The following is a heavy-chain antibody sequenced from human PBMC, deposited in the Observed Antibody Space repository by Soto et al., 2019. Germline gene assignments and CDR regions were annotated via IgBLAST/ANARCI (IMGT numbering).Heavy chain of an antibody. V-gene: IGHV3-30-3*01. CDR3: ARNRDGGTYTYIDY. CDR2: ISFDGSVR. CDR1: GFTFSAFG. D-gene: IGHD1-26*01. Sequence: QVQLVESGGGVVQPGRSLRLSCAASGFTFSAFGLHWVRQTPGKGLEWVALISFDGSVRYFADSVRGRFTISRDNSKNMVFLQLNSLRVEDTAVYYCARNRDGGTYTYIDYWGQGTLVTVSS. J-gene: IGHJ4*02.